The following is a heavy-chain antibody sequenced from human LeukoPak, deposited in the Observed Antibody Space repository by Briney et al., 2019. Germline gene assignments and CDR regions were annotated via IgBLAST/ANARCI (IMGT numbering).Heavy chain of an antibody. V-gene: IGHV3-7*01. Sequence: PGGSLRLSCAASGFTFSSYWMSWVRQAPGKGLEWVANIQQDGSEKYYVDSVKGRFTISRDNAKNSLYLQMNSLRAEDTAVYYCARDRHYYDSSGYLDYWGQGTLVTVSS. J-gene: IGHJ4*02. CDR3: ARDRHYYDSSGYLDY. CDR1: GFTFSSYW. CDR2: IQQDGSEK. D-gene: IGHD3-22*01.